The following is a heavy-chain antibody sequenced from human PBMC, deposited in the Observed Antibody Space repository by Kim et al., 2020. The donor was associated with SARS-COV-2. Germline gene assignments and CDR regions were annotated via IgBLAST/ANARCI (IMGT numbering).Heavy chain of an antibody. CDR1: GYTFTNYA. V-gene: IGHV7-4-1*02. Sequence: ASVKVSCKASGYTFTNYAISWGRQAPGQGLEWMGWINTDTGNPTYAQAFTRRFVFSVDTSVSTTYLQISSLKADDTALYYCARVIWGSYRYTDSWGQGTLVTVSS. J-gene: IGHJ4*02. CDR3: ARVIWGSYRYTDS. CDR2: INTDTGNP. D-gene: IGHD3-16*02.